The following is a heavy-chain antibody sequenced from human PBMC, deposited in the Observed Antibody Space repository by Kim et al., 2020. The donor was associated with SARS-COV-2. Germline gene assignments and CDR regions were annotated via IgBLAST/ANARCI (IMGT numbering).Heavy chain of an antibody. Sequence: GGSLRLSCAASGFTFSSFAMTWVRQLPGEGLEWVSVINDDGGLTFYADSVTGRFTVSRDNSMNTLYLQMNSLRADDTAVYYCAKVFHHGSGDIPYFFDYWGKGAPVTVSS. CDR2: INDDGGLT. D-gene: IGHD2-21*01. J-gene: IGHJ4*02. CDR3: AKVFHHGSGDIPYFFDY. V-gene: IGHV3-23*01. CDR1: GFTFSSFA.